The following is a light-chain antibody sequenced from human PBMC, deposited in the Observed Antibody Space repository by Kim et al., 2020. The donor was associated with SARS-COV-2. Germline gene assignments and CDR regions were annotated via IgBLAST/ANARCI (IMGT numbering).Light chain of an antibody. CDR1: QSVSSN. Sequence: VSPGERATRSCRASQSVSSNLAWYQQIPGQSPRILIYGASTRATGIPARFSGSGSGTEFTLTISSLQSEDFAVYYCQQYNNWRWTFGQGTKVDIK. V-gene: IGKV3-15*01. CDR2: GAS. CDR3: QQYNNWRWT. J-gene: IGKJ1*01.